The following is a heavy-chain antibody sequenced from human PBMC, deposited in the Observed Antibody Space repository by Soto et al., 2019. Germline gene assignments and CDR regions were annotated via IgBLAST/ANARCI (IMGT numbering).Heavy chain of an antibody. J-gene: IGHJ4*02. Sequence: EVQLLESGGGLVQPGGSLRLSCAASGFTFSSYAMSWVRQAPGKGLEWVSAISGSGGSTYYADSVKGRFTISRDNSKNTLYLQMNSMRAEDTAVYYCANVGSSITIRRGGDYWGQGTLVTVSS. CDR3: ANVGSSITIRRGGDY. CDR1: GFTFSSYA. V-gene: IGHV3-23*01. D-gene: IGHD3-10*01. CDR2: ISGSGGST.